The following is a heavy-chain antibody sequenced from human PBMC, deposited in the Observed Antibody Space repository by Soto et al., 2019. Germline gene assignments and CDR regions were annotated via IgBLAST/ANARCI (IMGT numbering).Heavy chain of an antibody. CDR3: AKNTYYHDSIVYYFFDS. CDR2: ISGSGGTT. V-gene: IGHV3-23*01. Sequence: GGSLRLSCAASGFTFSTYAMSWVRQAPGNGLEWVSAISGSGGTTYYADSVKGRFTISRDNSKNTLYLQMNSLRAEDTAVYYCAKNTYYHDSIVYYFFDSWAQEPLVPVSS. D-gene: IGHD3-22*01. CDR1: GFTFSTYA. J-gene: IGHJ4*02.